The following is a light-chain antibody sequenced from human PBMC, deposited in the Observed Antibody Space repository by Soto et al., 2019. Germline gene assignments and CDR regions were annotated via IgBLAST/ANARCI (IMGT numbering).Light chain of an antibody. Sequence: SVLPQPASLSGSPGQSITISCTGTSSDVGNYNLVSWYQQHPGKAPKLMIYDVSKRPSGVSNRFSGSKSGNTASLTISGLQADDEADYYCCSYAGDSYVFGTGTKVTVL. CDR3: CSYAGDSYV. CDR1: SSDVGNYNL. V-gene: IGLV2-23*02. J-gene: IGLJ1*01. CDR2: DVS.